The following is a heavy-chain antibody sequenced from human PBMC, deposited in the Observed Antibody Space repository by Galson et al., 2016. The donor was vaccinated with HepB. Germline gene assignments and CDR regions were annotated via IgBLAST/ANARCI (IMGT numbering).Heavy chain of an antibody. CDR2: IKSKTDGGTT. CDR1: GFNFSNAW. Sequence: SLRLSCAASGFNFSNAWMSWVRQAPGKGLEWVGSIKSKTDGGTTDYAAPVKGRFSISRDDSKNTLYLQMNSLKTEDTAVYYCRYGMDVWGQGTTVTVSS. J-gene: IGHJ6*02. V-gene: IGHV3-15*01. CDR3: RYGMDV.